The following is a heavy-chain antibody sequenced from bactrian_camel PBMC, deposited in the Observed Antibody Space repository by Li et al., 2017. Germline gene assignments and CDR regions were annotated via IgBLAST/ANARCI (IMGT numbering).Heavy chain of an antibody. CDR3: LSGDGLVTTDAAVRS. CDR2: IDSGGAT. Sequence: HVQLVESGGGSVQAGGSLRLSCAASGYTYSSFCMSWFRQAPGKEREGVAAIDSGGATSYANSVKGQFTVSKDGAKNTLYLQMNSLKPEDMANYYCLSGDGLVTTDAAVRSWGQGTQVTVS. J-gene: IGHJ6*01. V-gene: IGHV3S26*01. CDR1: GYTYSSFC. D-gene: IGHD2*01.